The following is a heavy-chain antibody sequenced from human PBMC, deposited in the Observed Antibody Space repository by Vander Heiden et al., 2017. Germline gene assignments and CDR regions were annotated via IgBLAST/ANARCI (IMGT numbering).Heavy chain of an antibody. CDR1: GARFTDYW. Sequence: EVQLVQSGAEVTTPAESLKISFKGSGARFTDYWCGWVRQMPGKGLEWMGIIYPGDSDTRYNPSFRGQVTISADKSIATAYLQWSSLKTSDAAMYYCARRLVLGETFDYWGQGTLVTVSS. D-gene: IGHD3-22*01. CDR3: ARRLVLGETFDY. V-gene: IGHV5-51*01. CDR2: IYPGDSDT. J-gene: IGHJ4*02.